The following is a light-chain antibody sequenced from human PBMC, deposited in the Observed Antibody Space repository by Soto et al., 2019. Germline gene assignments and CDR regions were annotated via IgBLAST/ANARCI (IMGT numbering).Light chain of an antibody. CDR2: GAS. J-gene: IGKJ1*01. CDR1: QGVSRK. Sequence: DIVMTQSPATLSVAPGERVTFSCRASQGVSRKLAWYQHKPGQAPRLLISGASTGATGIPARFSGSGSGTEFTLTISSLQSEDCAIYYCQQRSNWWTLGQGTKVDIK. CDR3: QQRSNWWT. V-gene: IGKV3-15*01.